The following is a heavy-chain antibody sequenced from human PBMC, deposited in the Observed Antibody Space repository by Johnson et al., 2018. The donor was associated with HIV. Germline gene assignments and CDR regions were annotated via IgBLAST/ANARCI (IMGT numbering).Heavy chain of an antibody. J-gene: IGHJ3*02. Sequence: EVQLVESGGGVVRPGGSLRLSCAASGFNFDDYAMSWVRQAPGKGLEWVSGINWNGGSKGYADSVKGRFTISRDNSKNTLYLQMNSRRAEDTAVYYCARTVVGSSYDAFDIWGQGTMVTVSS. D-gene: IGHD4-23*01. CDR1: GFNFDDYA. V-gene: IGHV3-20*04. CDR2: INWNGGSK. CDR3: ARTVVGSSYDAFDI.